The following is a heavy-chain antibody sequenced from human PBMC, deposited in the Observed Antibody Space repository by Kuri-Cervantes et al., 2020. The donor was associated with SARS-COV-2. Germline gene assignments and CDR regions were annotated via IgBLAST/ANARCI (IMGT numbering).Heavy chain of an antibody. CDR1: GGSISSGGYY. CDR2: IYYSGST. V-gene: IGHV4-39*01. CDR3: ARHLWSDGMDV. J-gene: IGHJ6*02. Sequence: SETLSLTCTVSGGSISSGGYYWSWIRQPPGKGLEWIGSIYYSGSTYYNPSLRSRVTISVDTSKNQFSLKLSSVTAADTAVYYCARHLWSDGMDVWGQGTTVTVSS. D-gene: IGHD2-8*02.